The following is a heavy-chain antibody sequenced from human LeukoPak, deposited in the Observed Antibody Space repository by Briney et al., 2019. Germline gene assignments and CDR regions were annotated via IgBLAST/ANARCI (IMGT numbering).Heavy chain of an antibody. CDR2: IYYSGST. D-gene: IGHD3-10*01. Sequence: SETLSLTCTVSGGSISSSSYYWGWIRQPPGKGLEWIGSIYYSGSTYYNPSPKSRVTISVDTSKNQFSLKLSSVTAADTAVYYCARHLASLWFGELKDWGQGTLVTVSS. V-gene: IGHV4-39*01. J-gene: IGHJ4*02. CDR3: ARHLASLWFGELKD. CDR1: GGSISSSSYY.